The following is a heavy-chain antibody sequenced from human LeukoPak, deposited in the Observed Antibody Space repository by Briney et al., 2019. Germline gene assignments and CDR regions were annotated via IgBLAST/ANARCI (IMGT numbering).Heavy chain of an antibody. Sequence: KASETLSLTCTVSGDSISTSNSYWGWIRQPPGKGLEWIGSIYYSGNTYYNASLKSRVTISVDTSKNQFSLKLSSVTAADTAVYYCARTSADNYYYMDVWGKGTTVTVSS. V-gene: IGHV4-39*01. D-gene: IGHD2-15*01. CDR3: ARTSADNYYYMDV. CDR1: GDSISTSNSY. J-gene: IGHJ6*03. CDR2: IYYSGNT.